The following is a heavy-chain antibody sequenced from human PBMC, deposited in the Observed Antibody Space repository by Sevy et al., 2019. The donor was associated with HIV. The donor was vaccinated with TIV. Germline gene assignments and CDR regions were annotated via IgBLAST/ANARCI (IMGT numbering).Heavy chain of an antibody. CDR1: GFTFSSYA. J-gene: IGHJ3*02. D-gene: IGHD3-9*01. V-gene: IGHV3-30-3*01. CDR2: ISYDGSNK. CDR3: ARVVWSRNAYYDILTGPRGDAFDI. Sequence: GGSLRLSCAASGFTFSSYAMHWVRQAPGKGLEWVAVISYDGSNKYYADSVKGRFTFSRDNSKNTLYLQMNSLRAEDTAVYYCARVVWSRNAYYDILTGPRGDAFDIWGQGTMVTVSS.